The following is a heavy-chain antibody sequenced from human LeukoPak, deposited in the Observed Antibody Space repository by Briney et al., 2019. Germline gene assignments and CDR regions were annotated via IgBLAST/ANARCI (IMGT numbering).Heavy chain of an antibody. J-gene: IGHJ4*02. D-gene: IGHD6-19*01. V-gene: IGHV4-34*01. CDR1: GGSFSGYY. CDR2: INHSGST. CDR3: ARGPHLYSSGRKAPPPPYYFDY. Sequence: PSETLSLTCAVYGGSFSGYYWSWIRQPPGKGLEWLGEINHSGSTNYNPSLKSRVPISVDTSKNQFSLKLSSVTAADTAVYYCARGPHLYSSGRKAPPPPYYFDYWGQGTLVTVSS.